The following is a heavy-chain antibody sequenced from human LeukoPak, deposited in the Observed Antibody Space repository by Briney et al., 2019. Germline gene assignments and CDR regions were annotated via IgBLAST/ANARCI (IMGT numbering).Heavy chain of an antibody. CDR3: AKDPRSGYGDDY. V-gene: IGHV3-23*01. D-gene: IGHD5-12*01. Sequence: AGGSLRLSCAASGFTFSSYAMSWVRQAPGKGLDWVSAISGSGGSTYYADSVKGRFTISRDNSKNTLYLQMNSLRAEDTAVYYCAKDPRSGYGDDYWGQGTLVTVSS. CDR1: GFTFSSYA. CDR2: ISGSGGST. J-gene: IGHJ4*02.